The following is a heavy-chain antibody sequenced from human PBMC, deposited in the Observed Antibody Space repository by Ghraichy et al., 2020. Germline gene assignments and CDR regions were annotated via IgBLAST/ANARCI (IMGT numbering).Heavy chain of an antibody. J-gene: IGHJ4*02. D-gene: IGHD3-22*01. CDR1: GFTFSSYS. V-gene: IGHV3-21*01. CDR3: ARAALIYYDSSGPLDN. CDR2: ISSSSNYI. Sequence: GESLNISCAASGFTFSSYSMNWVRQAPGKGLEWVSSISSSSNYIYYADSVQGRFTISRDDAKNSLYLQMNGLRAEDTAVYYCARAALIYYDSSGPLDNWGQGTLVTVSS.